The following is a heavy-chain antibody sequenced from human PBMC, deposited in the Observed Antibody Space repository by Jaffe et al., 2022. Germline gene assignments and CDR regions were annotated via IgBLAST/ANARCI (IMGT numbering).Heavy chain of an antibody. Sequence: EVQLVQSGAEVKKPGESLKISCKGSGYSFTSYWIGWVRQMPGKGLEWMGIIYPGDSDTRYSPSFQGQVTISADKSISTAYLQWSSLKASDTAMYYCARLPLGYCSGGSCYYFDYWGQGTLVTVSS. CDR2: IYPGDSDT. V-gene: IGHV5-51*03. D-gene: IGHD2-15*01. CDR3: ARLPLGYCSGGSCYYFDY. CDR1: GYSFTSYW. J-gene: IGHJ4*02.